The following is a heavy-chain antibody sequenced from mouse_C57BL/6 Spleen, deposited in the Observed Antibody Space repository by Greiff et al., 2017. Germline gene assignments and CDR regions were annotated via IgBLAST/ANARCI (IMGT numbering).Heavy chain of an antibody. CDR2: IDPETGGT. Sequence: VQRVESGAELVRPGASVTLSCKASGYTFTDYEMHWVKQTPVHGLEWIGAIDPETGGTAYNQKFKGKAILTADKSSSTAYMELRSLTSEDSAVYYCTRTDYGSSPFAYWGQGTLVTVSA. V-gene: IGHV1-15*01. CDR3: TRTDYGSSPFAY. CDR1: GYTFTDYE. J-gene: IGHJ3*01. D-gene: IGHD1-1*01.